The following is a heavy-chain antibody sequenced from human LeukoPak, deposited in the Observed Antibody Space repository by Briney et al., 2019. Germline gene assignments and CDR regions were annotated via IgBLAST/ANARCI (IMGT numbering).Heavy chain of an antibody. J-gene: IGHJ3*02. CDR2: IRYDGSNK. CDR3: AKDRMSLYYYDSSGYYHDAFDI. CDR1: GFTFSSYC. D-gene: IGHD3-22*01. V-gene: IGHV3-30*02. Sequence: PGGSLRLSCAASGFTFSSYCMHWVRQAPGKGLEWVAFIRYDGSNKYYADSVKGRFTISRDNSKNPLYLQMNSLRAEDTAVYYCAKDRMSLYYYDSSGYYHDAFDIWGQGTMVTVSS.